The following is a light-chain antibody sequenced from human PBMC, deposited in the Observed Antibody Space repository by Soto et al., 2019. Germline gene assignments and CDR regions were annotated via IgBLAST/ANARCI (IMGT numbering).Light chain of an antibody. CDR3: SAYAGSSWV. Sequence: QSALTQPPSASGSPGQSVTISCTGTSSDVGAYNYVSWYQQHPGNAPQLMIYDVSTRPSGVPYRFSGSKSCNAASLTVSGLQGEDEADYSCSAYAGSSWVFGGGTKLTVL. CDR1: SSDVGAYNY. V-gene: IGLV2-8*01. J-gene: IGLJ3*02. CDR2: DVS.